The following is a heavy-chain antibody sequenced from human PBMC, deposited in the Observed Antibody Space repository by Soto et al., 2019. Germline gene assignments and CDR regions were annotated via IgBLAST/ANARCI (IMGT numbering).Heavy chain of an antibody. CDR1: GGSISSSSYY. V-gene: IGHV4-39*01. CDR2: IYYSGST. CDR3: ARLKYVLLWFGELLSWFDP. J-gene: IGHJ5*02. D-gene: IGHD3-10*01. Sequence: QLQLQESGPGLVKPSETLSLTCTVSGGSISSSSYYWGWIRQPPGKGLEWIGSIYYSGSTYYNPSLKSRVTISVDTSKNQFSLKLSSVTAADTAVYYCARLKYVLLWFGELLSWFDPWGQGTLVTVSS.